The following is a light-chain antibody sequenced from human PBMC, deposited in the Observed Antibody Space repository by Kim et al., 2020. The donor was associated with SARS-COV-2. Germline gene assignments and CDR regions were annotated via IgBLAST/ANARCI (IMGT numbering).Light chain of an antibody. J-gene: IGLJ3*02. CDR1: NIGSKS. V-gene: IGLV3-21*04. Sequence: APGKTVRITCGGTNIGSKSVHWYQQKPGRAPVLVIYYDSDRPSGIAERFSGSNSGNTATLTISRVEAGDEAEYYCQVWDSGSDHPVFGGGTQLTVL. CDR3: QVWDSGSDHPV. CDR2: YDS.